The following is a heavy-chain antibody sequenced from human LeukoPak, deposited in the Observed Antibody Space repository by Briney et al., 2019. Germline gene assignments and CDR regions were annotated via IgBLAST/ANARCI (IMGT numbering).Heavy chain of an antibody. D-gene: IGHD5-12*01. CDR3: AREDRYSGYDYMSPKGPLYWYFDL. J-gene: IGHJ2*01. Sequence: GASVKVSCKASGGTFSSYAISWVRQAPGQGLEWMGGIIPIFGTANYAQKFQGRVTITTDESTSTAYMELSSLRSEDTAVYYCAREDRYSGYDYMSPKGPLYWYFDLWGRGTLVTVSS. CDR1: GGTFSSYA. V-gene: IGHV1-69*05. CDR2: IIPIFGTA.